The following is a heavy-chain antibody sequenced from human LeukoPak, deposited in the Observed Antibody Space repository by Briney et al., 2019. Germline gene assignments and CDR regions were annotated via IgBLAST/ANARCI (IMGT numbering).Heavy chain of an antibody. CDR3: ASELTETRYCSSTSCPTSMDV. Sequence: GSVKVSCKASGYTFTGYYMHWVRQAPGQGLEWMGWINPNSGVTKYAQKFQGRVTMTRDTPISTAYMELSRLRSDDTAVYYCASELTETRYCSSTSCPTSMDVWGKGTTVTVSS. J-gene: IGHJ6*03. CDR1: GYTFTGYY. V-gene: IGHV1-2*02. D-gene: IGHD2-2*01. CDR2: INPNSGVT.